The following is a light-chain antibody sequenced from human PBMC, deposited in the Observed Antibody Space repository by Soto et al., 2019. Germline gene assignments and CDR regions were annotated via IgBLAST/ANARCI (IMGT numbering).Light chain of an antibody. CDR2: LNN. Sequence: QSVLTQPPSASGTPGQRVTISCSGSSSNIGSNAVNWYQHLPGTAPKLLIYLNNQWPSGVPDRFSGSKSGTSASLAISGLQSEDEAVYYCATWDDSLNGPVFGGGTKVTVL. V-gene: IGLV1-44*01. CDR1: SSNIGSNA. J-gene: IGLJ2*01. CDR3: ATWDDSLNGPV.